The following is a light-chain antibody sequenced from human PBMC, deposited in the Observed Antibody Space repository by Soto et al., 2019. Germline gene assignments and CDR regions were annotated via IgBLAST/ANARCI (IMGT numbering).Light chain of an antibody. V-gene: IGLV2-11*01. Sequence: QSALTQPRSVSGSPGQSITISCTGTSSDVGGYNYVSWYRQHPGKAPKLMIYDVSKRPSGVPDRFSGSKSGNTASLTSSGLQAEDEADYYFCSYAGSYTHYVFGNGTKLTVL. CDR3: CSYAGSYTHYV. CDR1: SSDVGGYNY. J-gene: IGLJ1*01. CDR2: DVS.